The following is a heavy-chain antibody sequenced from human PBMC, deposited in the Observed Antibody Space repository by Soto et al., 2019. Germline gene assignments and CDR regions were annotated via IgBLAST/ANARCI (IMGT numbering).Heavy chain of an antibody. V-gene: IGHV3-23*01. CDR1: GFTFSTYA. J-gene: IGHJ2*01. D-gene: IGHD5-18*01. CDR3: ARVASYAYWYFDI. Sequence: EVQLLESGGGLVQPGGSLRLSCAASGFTFSTYAMSWVRQAPGKGLEWVSSINAGGGNTFYADSVKGRFTISRDNPKNTLYLQMNSLRAEDTAIYYCARVASYAYWYFDIWGRGTLVTVSS. CDR2: INAGGGNT.